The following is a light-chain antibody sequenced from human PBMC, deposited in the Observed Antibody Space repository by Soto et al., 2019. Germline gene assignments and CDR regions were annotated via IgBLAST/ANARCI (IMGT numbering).Light chain of an antibody. V-gene: IGKV1-17*01. CDR2: AAS. J-gene: IGKJ1*01. CDR3: QHYNSYSEA. Sequence: DIQMTQSPSSLSASVGDGVTITCRASQSIMTYLSWYQLKPGKPPRLLIYAASSLQSGVPSRFSGSGSGTEFTLTISSLQPDDFATYYCQHYNSYSEAFGQGTKVDIK. CDR1: QSIMTY.